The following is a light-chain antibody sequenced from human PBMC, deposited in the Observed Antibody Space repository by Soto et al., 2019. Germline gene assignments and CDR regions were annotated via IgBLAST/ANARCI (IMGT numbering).Light chain of an antibody. CDR2: GAY. J-gene: IGKJ3*01. V-gene: IGKV3-15*01. Sequence: EMVVTQSPPTLSVSPGERATLYCRTSQSIGSSLAWYQQQPGQAPRLLIYGAYTRATGVPARFSGSGSGTEFALTISSLQSEDFAVYYCQQYNHWPPSLFGPGTKVDIK. CDR3: QQYNHWPPSL. CDR1: QSIGSS.